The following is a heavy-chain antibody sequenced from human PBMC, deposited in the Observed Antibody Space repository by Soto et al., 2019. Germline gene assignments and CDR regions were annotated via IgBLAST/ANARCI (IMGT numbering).Heavy chain of an antibody. CDR2: IYPSGTN. Sequence: ASENLSLNFDVSGYSISSGYQWGWIRQPPGKGLERIGNIYPSGTNSYNPSLKSRVTVSVDTSKNQISLNLTSVTAADTAIYYCARDFFGNHYFDYWGQGILVTVSS. V-gene: IGHV4-38-2*02. CDR3: ARDFFGNHYFDY. J-gene: IGHJ4*02. D-gene: IGHD3-10*01. CDR1: GYSISSGYQ.